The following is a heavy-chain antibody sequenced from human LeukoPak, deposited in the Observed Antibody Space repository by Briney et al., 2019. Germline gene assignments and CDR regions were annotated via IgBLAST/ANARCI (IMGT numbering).Heavy chain of an antibody. CDR3: ASGPVLRYFDWLPDYFDY. D-gene: IGHD3-9*01. CDR2: IYHSGST. V-gene: IGHV4-30-2*01. CDR1: GGSISSGGYS. J-gene: IGHJ4*02. Sequence: PSQTLSLTCAVSGGSISSGGYSWSWIRQPPGKGLEWIGYIYHSGSTYYNPSLKSQVTISVDRSKNQFSLKLSSVTAADTAVYYCASGPVLRYFDWLPDYFDYWGQGTLVTVSS.